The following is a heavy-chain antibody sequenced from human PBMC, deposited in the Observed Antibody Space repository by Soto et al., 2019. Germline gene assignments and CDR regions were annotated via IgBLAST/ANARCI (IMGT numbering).Heavy chain of an antibody. CDR1: GFTFSSYG. J-gene: IGHJ4*02. CDR2: ISYDGSNK. Sequence: GGSLRLSCAASGFTFSSYGMHWVRQAPGKGLEWVAVISYDGSNKYYADSVKGRFTISRDNSKNTLYLQMNSLRAEDTAVYYCAKLVAAAGSDYWGQGTLVTVSS. D-gene: IGHD6-13*01. CDR3: AKLVAAAGSDY. V-gene: IGHV3-30*18.